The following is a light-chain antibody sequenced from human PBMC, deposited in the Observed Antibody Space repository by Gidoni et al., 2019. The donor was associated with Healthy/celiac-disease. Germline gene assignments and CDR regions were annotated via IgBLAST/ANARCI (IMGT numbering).Light chain of an antibody. J-gene: IGLJ2*01. CDR3: AAWDDSLNVVV. V-gene: IGLV1-44*01. Sequence: QSVLTQPPSASGTTGQRVTIPCSGSSSNIGSNTVNWYQQLPGTAPKLLIYSNNQRPSGVPDRFSGSKSGTSASLAISGLQSEDEADYYCAAWDDSLNVVVFGGGTKLTVL. CDR2: SNN. CDR1: SSNIGSNT.